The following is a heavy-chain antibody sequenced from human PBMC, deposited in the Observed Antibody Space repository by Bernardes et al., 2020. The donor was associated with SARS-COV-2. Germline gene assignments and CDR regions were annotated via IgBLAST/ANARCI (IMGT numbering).Heavy chain of an antibody. CDR3: ARVVSGPHVGADAFAV. CDR2: VNSAGTT. Sequence: GGSLRLSCAASGFTFRNSAMSWFRQTPGQGLEWISAVNSAGTTYYADSVRGRFTAARDNSKNTLYLQMSSLRSEDTAVYYCARVVSGPHVGADAFAVWGRGTTVTVSS. V-gene: IGHV3-23*01. D-gene: IGHD2-21*02. CDR1: GFTFRNSA. J-gene: IGHJ3*01.